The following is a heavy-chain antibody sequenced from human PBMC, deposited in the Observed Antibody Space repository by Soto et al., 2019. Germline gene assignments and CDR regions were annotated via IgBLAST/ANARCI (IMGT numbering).Heavy chain of an antibody. CDR2: ISYDGSNK. CDR1: GFTFSSYG. CDR3: AKDSDIVVVPAALIDY. J-gene: IGHJ4*02. Sequence: QVQLVESGGGVVQPGRSLRLSCAASGFTFSSYGMHWVRQAPGKGLEWVAVISYDGSNKYYADSVKGRFTISRDNSKNTLYLQMNRLRAEDTAVYYCAKDSDIVVVPAALIDYWGQGTLVTVSS. V-gene: IGHV3-30*18. D-gene: IGHD2-2*01.